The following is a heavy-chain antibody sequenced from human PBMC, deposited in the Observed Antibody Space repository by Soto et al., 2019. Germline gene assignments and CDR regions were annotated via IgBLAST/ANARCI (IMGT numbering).Heavy chain of an antibody. CDR3: ARGGSSSDNGMDV. J-gene: IGHJ6*02. CDR2: ISSRSYTI. V-gene: IGHV3-48*02. D-gene: IGHD6-6*01. CDR1: GFSFSTYS. Sequence: EVQLVESGGGLVQPVGSLRLSCAASGFSFSTYSRNWFRQAPGKGLEWVSYISSRSYTIYYVDSVKGRFTISRDNAKNSLYMQMTSLRDEDTAVYYCARGGSSSDNGMDVWGQGTTVTVSS.